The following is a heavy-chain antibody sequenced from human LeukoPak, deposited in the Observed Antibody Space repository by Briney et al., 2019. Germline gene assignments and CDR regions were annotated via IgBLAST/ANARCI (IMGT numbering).Heavy chain of an antibody. CDR2: INPNSGET. CDR1: GYTFTDYY. J-gene: IGHJ4*02. V-gene: IGHV1-2*02. D-gene: IGHD4-11*01. CDR3: ARDRDYSNTERGFDY. Sequence: ASVKVSCKTSGYTFTDYYIHWVRQAPGQGLEWMGWINPNSGETNPAQKFQGRVTMTGDTSISTAYMELRRVTSDDTAVYYCARDRDYSNTERGFDYWGQGNLVSVSS.